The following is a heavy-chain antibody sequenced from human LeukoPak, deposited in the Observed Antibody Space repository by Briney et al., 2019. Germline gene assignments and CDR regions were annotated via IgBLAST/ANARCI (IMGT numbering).Heavy chain of an antibody. CDR1: GGSISSYY. D-gene: IGHD3-9*01. CDR2: IYYSGSA. CDR3: ARVLTYYDILTGFYYYYGMDV. V-gene: IGHV4-59*01. Sequence: PSETLSLTCTASGGSISSYYWSWIRQPPGKGLEWIGYIYYSGSANCNPSLKSRVTISVDTSKNQFSLKLSSVTAADTAVYYCARVLTYYDILTGFYYYYGMDVWGQGTTVTVSS. J-gene: IGHJ6*02.